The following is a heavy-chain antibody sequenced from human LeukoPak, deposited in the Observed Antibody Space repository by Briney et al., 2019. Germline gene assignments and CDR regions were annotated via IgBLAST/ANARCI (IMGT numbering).Heavy chain of an antibody. CDR2: LYYSGST. Sequence: SETLSLTCTVSGGSISSTNYYWGWIRQPPGKGLEWIGSLYYSGSTSYNPSLKSRVTISVDTSKNRFSLKLSSVTAADTAVYYCAKNLHDSSGYYPADAFDIWGQGTMVTVSS. J-gene: IGHJ3*02. V-gene: IGHV4-39*01. CDR1: GGSISSTNYY. D-gene: IGHD3-22*01. CDR3: AKNLHDSSGYYPADAFDI.